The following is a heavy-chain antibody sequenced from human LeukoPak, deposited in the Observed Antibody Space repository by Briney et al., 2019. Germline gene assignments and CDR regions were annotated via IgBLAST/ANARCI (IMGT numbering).Heavy chain of an antibody. CDR3: AKDVIGTWIKDY. V-gene: IGHV3-23*01. D-gene: IGHD5-12*01. CDR1: GFTFNTHA. CDR2: ISGSGGST. J-gene: IGHJ4*02. Sequence: GGSLRLSCTASGFTFNTHAMSWVRQAPGKGLEWVSAISGSGGSTYYADSVRGRFTISRDNSKNTLYLQMNSLRAEDMAVYYCAKDVIGTWIKDYWGQGTLVTVSS.